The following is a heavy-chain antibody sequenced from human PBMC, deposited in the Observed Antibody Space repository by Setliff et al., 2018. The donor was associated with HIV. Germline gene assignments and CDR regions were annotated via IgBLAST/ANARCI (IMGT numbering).Heavy chain of an antibody. D-gene: IGHD3-22*01. Sequence: SGGSLRLSCEASGFTFSGSDMNWVRLVPGKGLEWVSYIDSGSETKYYAHSVKGRFSISRDNSRNALFLQMNNLGVDDTAVYYCAREESSGYTGWFDSWGQGTQVTVSS. CDR3: AREESSGYTGWFDS. CDR1: GFTFSGSD. V-gene: IGHV3-48*04. J-gene: IGHJ5*01. CDR2: IDSGSETK.